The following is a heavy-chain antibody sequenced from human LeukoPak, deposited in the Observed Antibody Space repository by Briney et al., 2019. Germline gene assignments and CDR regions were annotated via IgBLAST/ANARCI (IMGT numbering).Heavy chain of an antibody. CDR3: ARQVQDYYDSSGSPYYFDY. J-gene: IGHJ4*02. D-gene: IGHD3-22*01. Sequence: PSETLSLTXTVSGGSISSSSYYWGWIGQPPGKGLEWIGSIYYSGSTYYNPSLKSRVTISVDTSKNQFSLKLSSVTAADTAVYYCARQVQDYYDSSGSPYYFDYWGQGTLVTVSS. V-gene: IGHV4-39*01. CDR1: GGSISSSSYY. CDR2: IYYSGST.